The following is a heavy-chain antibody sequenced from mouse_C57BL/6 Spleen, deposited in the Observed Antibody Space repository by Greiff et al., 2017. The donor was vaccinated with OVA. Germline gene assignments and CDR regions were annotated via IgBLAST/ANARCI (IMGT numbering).Heavy chain of an antibody. CDR3: TRRTTVVFDY. V-gene: IGHV1-15*01. Sequence: QVQLQQSGAELVRPGASVTLSCTASGSTFTDYEMHWVKQTPVHGLEWIGAIDPETGGTAYNQKFKGKAILTADKSSSTAYMELRSLTSEDSAVYYCTRRTTVVFDYWGQGTTLTVSS. J-gene: IGHJ2*01. CDR1: GSTFTDYE. CDR2: IDPETGGT. D-gene: IGHD1-1*01.